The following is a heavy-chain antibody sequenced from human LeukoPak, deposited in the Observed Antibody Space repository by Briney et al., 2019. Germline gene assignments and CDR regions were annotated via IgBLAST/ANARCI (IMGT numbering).Heavy chain of an antibody. Sequence: PGGSLRLSCAASGFTFSSYSMNWVRQAPGKGLEWVSSISSSSSYIYYADSVKGRFPISRDNAKNSLYLQMNSLRAEDTAVYYCAREASSSVRAFDIWGQGTMVTVSS. CDR1: GFTFSSYS. V-gene: IGHV3-21*01. D-gene: IGHD6-13*01. CDR3: AREASSSVRAFDI. J-gene: IGHJ3*02. CDR2: ISSSSSYI.